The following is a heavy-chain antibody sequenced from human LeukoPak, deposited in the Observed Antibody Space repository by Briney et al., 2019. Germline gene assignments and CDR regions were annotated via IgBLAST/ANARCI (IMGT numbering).Heavy chain of an antibody. CDR3: ARVETIAAGRVGRFDP. J-gene: IGHJ5*02. CDR1: GYTFTDYY. V-gene: IGHV1-2*02. D-gene: IGHD6-13*01. Sequence: GASVKVSCKASGYTFTDYYMHWVRQAPGQGLEWMGWINSNSGGTKYAQKFQGRVTMTRDTSISTVYMELSGLRSDDTAVYFSARVETIAAGRVGRFDPWGQGSLVTVSS. CDR2: INSNSGGT.